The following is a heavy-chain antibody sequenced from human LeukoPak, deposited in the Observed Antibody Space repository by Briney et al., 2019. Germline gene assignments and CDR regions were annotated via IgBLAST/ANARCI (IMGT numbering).Heavy chain of an antibody. D-gene: IGHD4-11*01. CDR1: GYTFTSYY. Sequence: ASVKDSCKPSGYTFTSYYMHSVRQAPGQRLEWLGVINPSGGSTSYAQKFQGRLTMTRDMSTTTVYMELSSLRSGEPAVYWCARLVTTTGYFDYWGKGTLVTVSS. J-gene: IGHJ4*02. V-gene: IGHV1-46*01. CDR2: INPSGGST. CDR3: ARLVTTTGYFDY.